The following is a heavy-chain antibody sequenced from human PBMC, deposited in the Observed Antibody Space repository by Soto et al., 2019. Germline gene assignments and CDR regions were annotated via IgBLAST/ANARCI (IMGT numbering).Heavy chain of an antibody. CDR1: GCTFSSYA. J-gene: IGHJ4*02. CDR3: APSYSSGYYYVDY. Sequence: SVKVSCKASGCTFSSYAISWVRQAPGQGLEWMGGIIPIFGTANYAQKFQGRVTITADESTSTAYMELSSLRSEDTAVYYCAPSYSSGYYYVDYWGQGTLVTVSS. CDR2: IIPIFGTA. D-gene: IGHD3-22*01. V-gene: IGHV1-69*13.